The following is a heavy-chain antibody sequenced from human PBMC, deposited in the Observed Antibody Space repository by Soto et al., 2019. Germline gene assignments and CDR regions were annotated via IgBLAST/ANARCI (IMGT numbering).Heavy chain of an antibody. D-gene: IGHD3-16*02. Sequence: QTGGSLRLSCAASGFTFSSYSMNWVRQAPGKGLEWVSYISSSSSTIYYADSVKGRFTISRDNSKNTLYLQMNSLRAEDTAVYYCARAPLTTHPYDYVWGSYRYLPPFFDYWGQGTLVTVSS. J-gene: IGHJ4*02. CDR3: ARAPLTTHPYDYVWGSYRYLPPFFDY. CDR2: ISSSSSTI. V-gene: IGHV3-48*01. CDR1: GFTFSSYS.